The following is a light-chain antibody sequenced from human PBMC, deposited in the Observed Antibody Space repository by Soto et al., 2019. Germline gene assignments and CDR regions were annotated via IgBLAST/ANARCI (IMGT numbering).Light chain of an antibody. V-gene: IGKV1-5*03. CDR2: KAS. J-gene: IGKJ1*01. Sequence: DIQITHSPSTLSASVGDRVTITCRASESVNSWVAWYQQKPGKAPKLLIYKASSLESGVPSRFSGSGSGTEFTLTISSLQPDDLASYYCQHYKTYPWTFGQGAKVDIK. CDR1: ESVNSW. CDR3: QHYKTYPWT.